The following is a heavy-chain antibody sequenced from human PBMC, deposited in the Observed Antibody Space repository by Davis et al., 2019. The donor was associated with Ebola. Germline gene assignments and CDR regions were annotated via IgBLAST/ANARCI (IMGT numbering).Heavy chain of an antibody. V-gene: IGHV3-30*04. CDR3: AKADRVARRAFDI. D-gene: IGHD3-3*01. J-gene: IGHJ3*02. CDR2: ISYDGRNE. Sequence: GESLKISCAASGFTFSSYAIHWVRQAPGKGLEWVAVISYDGRNEYYAESVKGRFSISRDNSKNTLYLQMNSLRAEDTALYYCAKADRVARRAFDIWGQGTMVTVSS. CDR1: GFTFSSYA.